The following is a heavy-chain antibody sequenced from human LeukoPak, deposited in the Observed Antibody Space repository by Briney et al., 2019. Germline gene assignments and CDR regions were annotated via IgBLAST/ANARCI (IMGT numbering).Heavy chain of an antibody. CDR3: AQSFDN. J-gene: IGHJ4*02. CDR2: ISAGSDYI. CDR1: GFSFTGYS. V-gene: IGHV3-21*05. Sequence: GGSLRLSCAASGFSFTGYSMTWVRQAPGKGLEWISYISAGSDYIFYADSVKGRFTISRDNAKKSVSLQMNSLRADDTAVYYCAQSFDNWSQGTLVAVSS.